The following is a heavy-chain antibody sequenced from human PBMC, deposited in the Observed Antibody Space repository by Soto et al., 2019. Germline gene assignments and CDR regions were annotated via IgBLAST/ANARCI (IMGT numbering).Heavy chain of an antibody. CDR1: GFTFMIYG. CDR2: IWYDGINK. CDR3: ARPRNIAAAGPIDY. Sequence: WGSLILSCAASGFTFMIYGMHWVRQAPGKGLEWVAVIWYDGINKYYADSVKGRFTISRDNSKNTLYLQMNSLRAEDTAVYYCARPRNIAAAGPIDYWGQGNLVTVSS. D-gene: IGHD6-13*01. J-gene: IGHJ4*02. V-gene: IGHV3-33*01.